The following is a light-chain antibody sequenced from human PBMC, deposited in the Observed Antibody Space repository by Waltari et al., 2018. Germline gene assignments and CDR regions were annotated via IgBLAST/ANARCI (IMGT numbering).Light chain of an antibody. CDR1: QSVSSS. CDR3: QQYDDWPLT. V-gene: IGKV3-15*01. Sequence: EILMTQSPATLSASPGERVTISFRASQSVSSSLAWYQQKPGQAPTLLIYGASSIDTGIPGRFSGSGSGTEFTLTISSLQSEDFAVYYCQQYDDWPLTFGGGTKVQIK. J-gene: IGKJ4*01. CDR2: GAS.